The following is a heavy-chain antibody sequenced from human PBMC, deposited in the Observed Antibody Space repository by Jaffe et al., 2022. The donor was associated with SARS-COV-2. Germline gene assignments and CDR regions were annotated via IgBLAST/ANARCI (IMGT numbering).Heavy chain of an antibody. J-gene: IGHJ6*02. V-gene: IGHV4-34*01. Sequence: QVQLQQWGAGLLKPSETLSLTCAVYGGSFSGYYWSWIRQPPGKGLEWIGEINHSGSTNYNPSLKSRVTISVDTSKNQFSLKLSSVTAADTAVYYCARGPLTPGYYDFWSGYYARATHYYYGMDVWGQGTTVTVSS. D-gene: IGHD3-3*01. CDR2: INHSGST. CDR1: GGSFSGYY. CDR3: ARGPLTPGYYDFWSGYYARATHYYYGMDV.